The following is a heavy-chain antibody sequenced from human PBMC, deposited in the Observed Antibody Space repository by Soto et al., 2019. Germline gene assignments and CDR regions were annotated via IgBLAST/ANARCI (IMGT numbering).Heavy chain of an antibody. CDR3: ARDAGPVWXPGYXYFDY. V-gene: IGHV4-31*03. J-gene: IGHJ4*02. Sequence: TCTXXXXSISXVRNXXXWIXQTPGKXXXXIGYIHNSGITYYTXSLASRVIISLETSQXXXXXXLRSVTAADTAVYYCARDAGPVWXPGYXYFDYWGQGTXVTVSS. CDR2: IHNSGIT. CDR1: XXSISXVRNX. D-gene: IGHD2-15*01.